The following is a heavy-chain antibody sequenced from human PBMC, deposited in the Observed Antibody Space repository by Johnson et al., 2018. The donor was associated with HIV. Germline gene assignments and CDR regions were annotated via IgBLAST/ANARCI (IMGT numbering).Heavy chain of an antibody. CDR1: GFTFSRYD. V-gene: IGHV3-13*01. D-gene: IGHD2-2*01. J-gene: IGHJ3*02. CDR2: IGTAGDT. Sequence: VQLVESGGGLVQPGGSLRLSCAASGFTFSRYDMHWVRQATGKGLEWVSGIGTAGDTYYPGSVKGRFTISRENAKNSLYVQMNSLRGEDTALDYCARGGLGYQNFHDAFDIWGQGTMVTVSS. CDR3: ARGGLGYQNFHDAFDI.